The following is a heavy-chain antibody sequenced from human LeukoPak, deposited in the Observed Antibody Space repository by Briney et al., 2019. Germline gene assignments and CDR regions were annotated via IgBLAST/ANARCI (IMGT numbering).Heavy chain of an antibody. CDR3: EGGSDGFDY. CDR2: IKQDGSEK. Sequence: EGSLRLSCAASGLTFSSYWMSWVRQAPGKGLEWVANIKQDGSEKYYVDSVKGRFTISRDNAKNSLYLQMNSLRAEDTAVYYCEGGSDGFDYWGQGTLVTVSS. V-gene: IGHV3-7*01. D-gene: IGHD1-26*01. CDR1: GLTFSSYW. J-gene: IGHJ4*02.